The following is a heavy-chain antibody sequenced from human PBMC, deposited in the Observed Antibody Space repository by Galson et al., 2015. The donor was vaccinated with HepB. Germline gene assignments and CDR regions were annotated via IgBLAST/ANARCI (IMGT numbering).Heavy chain of an antibody. CDR1: GYTFSSYS. J-gene: IGHJ4*02. Sequence: SVKVSCKASGYTFSSYSIHWVRQAPGQGLEWMGIINPSGGGTTYAQRFQGRVTMTRDTSTNTVYMELRSLRSEDAAIYYCARPNYYDSSGFYYWGQGTQVTVSS. V-gene: IGHV1-46*01. CDR2: INPSGGGT. CDR3: ARPNYYDSSGFYY. D-gene: IGHD3-22*01.